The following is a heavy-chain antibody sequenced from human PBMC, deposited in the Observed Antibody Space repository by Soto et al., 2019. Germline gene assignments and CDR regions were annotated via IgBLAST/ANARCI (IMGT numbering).Heavy chain of an antibody. CDR1: GGSIRVQSYY. Sequence: PSETLSLTCTVSGGSIRVQSYYWTWIRQTPGKGLEWVGSSYYSGTSYFNPALKGRVTISVVTSTNQFSLRLTSVTAADTAVYYCTRRYNWNDYYFDPWGQGTLVTVSS. CDR2: SYYSGTS. D-gene: IGHD1-20*01. J-gene: IGHJ5*02. CDR3: TRRYNWNDYYFDP. V-gene: IGHV4-39*01.